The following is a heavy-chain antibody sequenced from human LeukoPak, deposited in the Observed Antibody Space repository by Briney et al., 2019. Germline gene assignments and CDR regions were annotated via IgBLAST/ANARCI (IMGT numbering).Heavy chain of an antibody. D-gene: IGHD3-10*01. J-gene: IGHJ3*02. CDR1: GGSISNYY. V-gene: IGHV4-59*12. Sequence: SETLSLTCTVSGGSISNYYWSWIRQPPGKGLEWIGYIYYSGSTNYNPSLKSRVPISIDTSKNQFSLKLTSVTAADTAVYYCARLTIRDDAFDIWGQGTMVTVSS. CDR3: ARLTIRDDAFDI. CDR2: IYYSGST.